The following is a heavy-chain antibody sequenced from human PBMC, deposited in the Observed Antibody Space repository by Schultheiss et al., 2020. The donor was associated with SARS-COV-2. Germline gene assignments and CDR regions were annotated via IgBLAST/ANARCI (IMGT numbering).Heavy chain of an antibody. D-gene: IGHD3-3*01. V-gene: IGHV4-39*07. J-gene: IGHJ6*03. Sequence: SETLSLTCTVSGGSISSSSYYWGWIRQPPGQGLEWIGSMYHSGSTNYNPSLKSRVTISVDTSKNQFSLKLSSVTAADTAVYYCARVYYDFWSGYPYYYYYMDVWGKGTTVTVSS. CDR2: MYHSGST. CDR3: ARVYYDFWSGYPYYYYYMDV. CDR1: GGSISSSSYY.